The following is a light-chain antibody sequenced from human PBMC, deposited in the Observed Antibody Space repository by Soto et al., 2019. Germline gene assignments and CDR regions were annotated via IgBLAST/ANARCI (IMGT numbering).Light chain of an antibody. CDR2: RAS. J-gene: IGKJ1*01. CDR1: QSVSSN. Sequence: TQSPATLSLSRXXRATLSCRPSQSVSSNLAWYQQKPGQAPRXXIFRASNKATGIPARFSGSGSGTDFTLTISSLEPEDFAIYYCQQRSNWPREFGQGTKVDIK. CDR3: QQRSNWPRE. V-gene: IGKV3-11*01.